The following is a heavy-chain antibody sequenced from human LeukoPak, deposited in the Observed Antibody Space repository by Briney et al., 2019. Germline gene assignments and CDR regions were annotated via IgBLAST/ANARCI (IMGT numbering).Heavy chain of an antibody. CDR3: ARGLQEIDS. V-gene: IGHV3-7*01. CDR1: GFTFSDYW. CDR2: IKKDVSEK. Sequence: PGGSLRLSCAASGFTFSDYWMAWVRQAPGKRLEWVANIKKDVSEKYYVESVKGRFSISRDNAKNSLYLQMSSLRVEDTAVYYCARGLQEIDSWGQGTLVTVSS. J-gene: IGHJ5*01.